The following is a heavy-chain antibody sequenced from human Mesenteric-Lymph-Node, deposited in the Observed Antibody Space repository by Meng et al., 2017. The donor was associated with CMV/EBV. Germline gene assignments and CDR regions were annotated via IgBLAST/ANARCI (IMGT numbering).Heavy chain of an antibody. CDR3: ARTDY. CDR1: GFIFSSYW. J-gene: IGHJ4*02. Sequence: GGSLRLSCAASGFIFSSYWMSWVRQAPGRGLEWVAYVMYDGTNEFYAESVTGRFTVSRDNSKNTLYLQMNSLTADDTAIYYCARTDYWGQGTLVTVSS. CDR2: VMYDGTNE. V-gene: IGHV3-30*02.